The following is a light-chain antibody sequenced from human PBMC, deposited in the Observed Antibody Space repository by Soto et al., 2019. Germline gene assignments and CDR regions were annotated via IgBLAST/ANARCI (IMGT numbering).Light chain of an antibody. CDR1: SSDVGGYNY. Sequence: QSALTQPASVSGSPGQSITISCTGTSSDVGGYNYVSWYQQHPGQAPKLMIYDVSNRPSGVSNRFSGSRSGNTASLTISGLQAEDEADYYCSSYTSSSTHWVFGGGTQLTVL. J-gene: IGLJ3*02. CDR3: SSYTSSSTHWV. CDR2: DVS. V-gene: IGLV2-14*01.